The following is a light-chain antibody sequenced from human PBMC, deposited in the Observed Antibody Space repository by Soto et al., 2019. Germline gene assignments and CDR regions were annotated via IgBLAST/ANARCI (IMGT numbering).Light chain of an antibody. CDR3: QQYNSWPQIT. V-gene: IGKV3-15*01. J-gene: IGKJ5*01. CDR2: GSS. Sequence: EIVMTQSPDILSVSPGEGATLSCRASQNVRTKLAWYQQKAGQAPRLLIYGSSTGATGIPDRFSGSGSETQYTLTISSLQSEDFAVYYCQQYNSWPQITFGQGTRLEIK. CDR1: QNVRTK.